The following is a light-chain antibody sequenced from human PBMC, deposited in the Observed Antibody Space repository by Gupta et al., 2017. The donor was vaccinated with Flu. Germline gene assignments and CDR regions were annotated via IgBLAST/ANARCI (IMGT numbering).Light chain of an antibody. CDR2: SNN. Sequence: RVTISCTGSSSKIGSNTVNWYQQLPGTAPKLLIYSNNQRPSGVPDRFSGSKSGTSASLAISGLQAEDEADYYCAAWDDSRNGWVFGGGTKLTVL. J-gene: IGLJ3*02. V-gene: IGLV1-44*01. CDR1: SSKIGSNT. CDR3: AAWDDSRNGWV.